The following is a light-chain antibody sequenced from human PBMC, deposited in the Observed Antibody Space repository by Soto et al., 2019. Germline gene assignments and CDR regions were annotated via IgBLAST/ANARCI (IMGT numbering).Light chain of an antibody. CDR2: GAY. V-gene: IGKV3-11*01. CDR1: QSVSTC. CDR3: QQCGDWPRT. Sequence: EIVLTQSPATLSLSPGERATLSCRASQSVSTCLAWYQQKPGQAPRLLIYGAYNRSTGIPARFSGSGSGTYFTLTISSLEPEDFAVYYCQQCGDWPRTFGQGTKVDI. J-gene: IGKJ1*01.